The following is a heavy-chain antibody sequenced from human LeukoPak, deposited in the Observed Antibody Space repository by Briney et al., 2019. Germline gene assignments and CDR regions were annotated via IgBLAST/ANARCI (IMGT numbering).Heavy chain of an antibody. J-gene: IGHJ4*02. CDR2: INHSGST. Sequence: SETLSLTCAVYGGSFSGYYWSWIRQPPGKGLEWIGEINHSGSTNYNPSLKSRVTISVDTSKNQFSLKLSSVTAADTAVYYCARHRGRYSYGYVGAFGYFDYWGQGTLVTVSS. CDR1: GGSFSGYY. CDR3: ARHRGRYSYGYVGAFGYFDY. V-gene: IGHV4-34*01. D-gene: IGHD5-18*01.